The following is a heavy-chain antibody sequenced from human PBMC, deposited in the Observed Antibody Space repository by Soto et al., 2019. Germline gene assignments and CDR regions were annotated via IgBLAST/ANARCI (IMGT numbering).Heavy chain of an antibody. CDR2: IYYSGST. V-gene: IGHV4-39*02. CDR1: GGSISSSSYY. J-gene: IGHJ5*02. CDR3: AREVLIAEAGGLGWFDP. Sequence: SETLSLTCTVSGGSISSSSYYWGWIRQPPGKGLEWIGSIYYSGSTYYNPSLKSRVTISVDTSRNQFSLRLRAVTTADTAVYYCAREVLIAEAGGLGWFDPWGQGTLVTVSS. D-gene: IGHD6-13*01.